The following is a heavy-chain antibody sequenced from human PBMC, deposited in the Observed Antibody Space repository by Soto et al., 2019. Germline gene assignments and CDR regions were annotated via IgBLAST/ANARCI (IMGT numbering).Heavy chain of an antibody. CDR2: TIPVFNTA. D-gene: IGHD3-10*01. CDR1: GGTLSDHG. CDR3: ARGVYCSGNYYTGAAAFDI. Sequence: QVQLEQSGAEVKKPGSSVKISCKASGGTLSDHGVSWLRQAPGQGLEWVGGTIPVFNTAKYAPKFQGRVTIAADKSTNIAYMELGSLRADDTAFYYCARGVYCSGNYYTGAAAFDIWGQGTLVIVSS. J-gene: IGHJ3*02. V-gene: IGHV1-69*06.